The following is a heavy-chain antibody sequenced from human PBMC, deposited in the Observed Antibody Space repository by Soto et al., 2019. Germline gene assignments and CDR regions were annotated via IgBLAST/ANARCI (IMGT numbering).Heavy chain of an antibody. CDR1: GFICSSYD. CDR3: AKATATSGGAFEI. Sequence: VQMLESGGGLAQPGGSLRLSCAVSGFICSSYDMSWVRQAPGKGLEWVSTILVGGSTHYEDSVKGRFTISRDTSKNTMYLQMSSLTAGDTAFYYCAKATATSGGAFEIYGQGTMVTVSS. V-gene: IGHV3-23*01. CDR2: ILVGGST. J-gene: IGHJ3*02. D-gene: IGHD1-26*01.